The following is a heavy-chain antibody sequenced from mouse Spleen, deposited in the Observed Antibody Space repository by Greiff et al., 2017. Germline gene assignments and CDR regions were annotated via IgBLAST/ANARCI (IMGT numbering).Heavy chain of an antibody. CDR1: GYTFTSYW. Sequence: QVQLQQPGAELVMPGASVKLSCKASGYTFTSYWMHWVKQRPGQGLEWIGEIDPSDSYTNYNQKFKGKATLTVDKSSSTAYMQLSSLTSEDSAVYYCAPGMGNSLAYWGQGTLVTVSA. D-gene: IGHD2-1*01. J-gene: IGHJ3*01. CDR3: APGMGNSLAY. CDR2: IDPSDSYT. V-gene: IGHV1-69*01.